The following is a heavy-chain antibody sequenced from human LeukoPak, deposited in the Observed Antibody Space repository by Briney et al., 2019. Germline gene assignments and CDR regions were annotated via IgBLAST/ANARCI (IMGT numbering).Heavy chain of an antibody. D-gene: IGHD5-18*01. J-gene: IGHJ1*01. CDR2: IKQDGSEK. CDR3: ARVGGGYSYGRRYEYFQH. V-gene: IGHV3-7*01. Sequence: GGSLRLSCAASGFTFSSYWMSWVRQAPGKGLEWVANIKQDGSEKYYVDSVKGRFTISRDNAKNSLYPQMNSLRAEDTAVYYCARVGGGYSYGRRYEYFQHWGQGTLVTVSS. CDR1: GFTFSSYW.